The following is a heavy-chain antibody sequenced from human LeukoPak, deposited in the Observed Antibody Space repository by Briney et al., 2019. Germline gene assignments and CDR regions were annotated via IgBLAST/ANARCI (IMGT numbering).Heavy chain of an antibody. CDR1: GFTFDDYA. CDR2: ISWNSGSI. J-gene: IGHJ6*03. D-gene: IGHD1-1*01. Sequence: GGSLRLSCAASGFTFDDYAMHWVRQAPGKGLEGVSGISWNSGSIGYADSVKGRFTISRDNAKNSLYLQMNSLRAEDTALYYCAKDIFTGTQNYYYMDVWGKGTTVTVSS. CDR3: AKDIFTGTQNYYYMDV. V-gene: IGHV3-9*01.